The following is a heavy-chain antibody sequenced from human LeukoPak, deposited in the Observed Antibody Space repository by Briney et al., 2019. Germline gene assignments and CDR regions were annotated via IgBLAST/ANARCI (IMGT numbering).Heavy chain of an antibody. Sequence: GGSLRLSCAASGFTFSSYGMHWVRQAPGKGLEWVAFIRYDGSNKYYADSVKGRFTISRDNSKNTLYLQMNSLRAEDTAVYYCAKDHFYGIDGFWTGFDYWGQGTLVTVSS. CDR3: AKDHFYGIDGFWTGFDY. J-gene: IGHJ4*02. D-gene: IGHD3/OR15-3a*01. CDR2: IRYDGSNK. V-gene: IGHV3-30*02. CDR1: GFTFSSYG.